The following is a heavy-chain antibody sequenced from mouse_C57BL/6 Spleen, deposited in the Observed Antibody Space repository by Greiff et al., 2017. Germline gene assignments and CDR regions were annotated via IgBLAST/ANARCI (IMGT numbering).Heavy chain of an antibody. D-gene: IGHD2-4*01. V-gene: IGHV1-50*01. J-gene: IGHJ3*01. CDR3: ARGIYYDYDRFAY. CDR1: GYTFTSYW. Sequence: QVQLQQPGAELVKPGASVKLSCKASGYTFTSYWMQWVKQRPGQGLEWIGEIDPSDSYTNYNQKFKGKATLTVDTSSSTAYMQLSSLTSEDSAVYYCARGIYYDYDRFAYWGQGTLVTVSA. CDR2: IDPSDSYT.